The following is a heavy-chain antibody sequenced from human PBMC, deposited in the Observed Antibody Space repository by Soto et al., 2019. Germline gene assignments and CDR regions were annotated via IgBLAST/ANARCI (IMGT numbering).Heavy chain of an antibody. J-gene: IGHJ4*02. D-gene: IGHD5-18*01. V-gene: IGHV4-38-2*01. CDR3: ESAGYSYGFDY. CDR2: IYHSGST. CDR1: GYSISSGYY. Sequence: QVQLQESGPGLVKPSETLTLTCAVSGYSISSGYYWGWIRQPPGKGLEWIGSIYHSGSTYYNPSLMSSVNLSVDTSKSQSSLKLSSVTAADTAVYYCESAGYSYGFDYWGQGTLVTVSS.